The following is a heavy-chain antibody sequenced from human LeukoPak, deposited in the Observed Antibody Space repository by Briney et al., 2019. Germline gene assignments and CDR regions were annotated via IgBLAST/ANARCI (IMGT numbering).Heavy chain of an antibody. V-gene: IGHV4-34*01. CDR1: GVSFSGYY. Sequence: SETLSLTCAVYGVSFSGYYWSWIRQPPGKGLEWIGEINHSGSTNYNPSLKSRVTISVDTSKNQFSLKLTSVTAADTAVYYCARLRGYQRTPMSSSWYSGYYFDYWGQGTLVTVSS. J-gene: IGHJ4*02. CDR3: ARLRGYQRTPMSSSWYSGYYFDY. D-gene: IGHD6-13*01. CDR2: INHSGST.